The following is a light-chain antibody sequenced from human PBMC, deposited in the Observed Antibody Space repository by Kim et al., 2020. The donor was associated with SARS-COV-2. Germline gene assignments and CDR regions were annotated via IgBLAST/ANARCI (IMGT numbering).Light chain of an antibody. CDR1: SSNIGNNY. CDR2: DNN. CDR3: ATWDSSLSGWV. V-gene: IGLV1-51*01. J-gene: IGLJ3*02. Sequence: GQKVTISCAGSSSNIGNNYVSWYQHLPGTAPKLLIYDNNKRPSGLPDRFSGSKSGTSATLGITGLQTGDEVDYYCATWDSSLSGWVFGGGTQLTVL.